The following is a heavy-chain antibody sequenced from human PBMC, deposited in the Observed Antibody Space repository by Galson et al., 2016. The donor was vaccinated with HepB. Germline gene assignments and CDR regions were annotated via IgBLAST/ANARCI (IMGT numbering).Heavy chain of an antibody. Sequence: SVKVSCKASGYTFTDYYIHWVRQAPGQGLEWMGWIKPGNGDTYYAQKFQGSVSMTRDASISTAYMELRRLRSDDTAVFYCARDHETDWFDFWGQGTLVTVSS. D-gene: IGHD3-9*01. CDR2: IKPGNGDT. V-gene: IGHV1-2*04. J-gene: IGHJ4*02. CDR3: ARDHETDWFDF. CDR1: GYTFTDYY.